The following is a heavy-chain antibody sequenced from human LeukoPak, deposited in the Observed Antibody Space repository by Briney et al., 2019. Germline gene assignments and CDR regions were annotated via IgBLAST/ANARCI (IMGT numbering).Heavy chain of an antibody. Sequence: SQTLSLTCTVSGGSISSGSYYWSWIRQPAGKGLEWIGRIYTSGSTNYNPSLRSRVTISVDTSKNQFSLKLSSVTAADTAVYYCARALFEYSSSFGLWGQGTLVTVSS. J-gene: IGHJ4*02. CDR1: GGSISSGSYY. CDR2: IYTSGST. D-gene: IGHD6-6*01. CDR3: ARALFEYSSSFGL. V-gene: IGHV4-61*02.